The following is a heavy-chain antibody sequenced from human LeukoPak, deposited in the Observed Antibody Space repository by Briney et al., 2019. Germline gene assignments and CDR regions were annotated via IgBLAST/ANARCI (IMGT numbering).Heavy chain of an antibody. J-gene: IGHJ2*01. CDR3: ARFHRDGYNYLEL. D-gene: IGHD5-24*01. CDR1: GGSISSGGYY. Sequence: SETLSLTCTVSGGSISSGGYYWSWIRQHPGEGLEWIGHIYYSGSTYYNPSLKSRVTISLDTSKNQFSLKLSSVTAADTAVYYCARFHRDGYNYLELWGRGTLVTVSS. CDR2: IYYSGST. V-gene: IGHV4-31*03.